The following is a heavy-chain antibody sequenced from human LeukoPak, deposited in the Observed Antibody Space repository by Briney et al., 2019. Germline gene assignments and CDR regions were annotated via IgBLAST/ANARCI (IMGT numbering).Heavy chain of an antibody. CDR1: GYSFTSYW. V-gene: IGHV5-51*01. D-gene: IGHD3-22*01. CDR3: ARRPHYYDSSGYWGLAFDI. CDR2: IYPGDSDT. Sequence: GESLEISCKGSGYSFTSYWIGWVRQMPGKGLEWMGIIYPGDSDTRYSPSFQGQVTISADKSISTAYLQWSSLKASDTAMYYCARRPHYYDSSGYWGLAFDIWGQGTMVTVSS. J-gene: IGHJ3*02.